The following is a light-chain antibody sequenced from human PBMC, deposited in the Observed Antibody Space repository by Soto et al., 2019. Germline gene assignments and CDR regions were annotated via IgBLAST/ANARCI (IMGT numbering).Light chain of an antibody. CDR2: DDS. CDR3: QVWNSFGDHVV. Sequence: SYELTQPPSVSVAPGQTARLTCGGDTVGSKSIHWYQQKAGQAPALVVYDDSDRPSGIPERFSGSNSENVATLTIGRVEAGDEADYYCQVWNSFGDHVVFGGGTKLTVL. J-gene: IGLJ2*01. CDR1: TVGSKS. V-gene: IGLV3-21*02.